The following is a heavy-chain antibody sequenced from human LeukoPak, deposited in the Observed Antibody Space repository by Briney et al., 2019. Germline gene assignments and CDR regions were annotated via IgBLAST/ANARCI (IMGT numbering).Heavy chain of an antibody. Sequence: PSETLSLTCTVSGASINTYYWSWIRQPPGKGLEWIGYIYYSGTTSYNPSLKTRVTISIDTSKNQFSLKLSSVTAADTAVYYCARDLATAATADRAFDIWGQGTMVTVSS. V-gene: IGHV4-59*01. CDR1: GASINTYY. CDR3: ARDLATAATADRAFDI. J-gene: IGHJ3*02. CDR2: IYYSGTT. D-gene: IGHD6-13*01.